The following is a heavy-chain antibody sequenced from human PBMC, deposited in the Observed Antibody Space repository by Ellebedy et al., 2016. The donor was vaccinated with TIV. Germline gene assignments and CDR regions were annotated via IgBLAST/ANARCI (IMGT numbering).Heavy chain of an antibody. CDR2: INHRGVT. D-gene: IGHD3-10*01. J-gene: IGHJ4*02. CDR1: VVSFSGYY. V-gene: IGHV4-34*01. CDR3: ARGSMVRGLAG. Sequence: SETLSLXCEIDVVSFSGYYWAWVRQPPGKGLEWIGDINHRGVTKSTSSLKSRVTISLDTSKKHFSLNITSVTAADTAVYYCARGSMVRGLAGWGQGTLVTVSS.